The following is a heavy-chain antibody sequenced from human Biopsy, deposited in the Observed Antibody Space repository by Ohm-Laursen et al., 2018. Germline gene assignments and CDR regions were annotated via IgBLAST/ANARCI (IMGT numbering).Heavy chain of an antibody. D-gene: IGHD5-12*01. V-gene: IGHV4-34*01. J-gene: IGHJ6*02. CDR1: GESSSGYF. CDR2: IKQSGST. Sequence: SDTLSLTCAVNGESSSGYFWNWIRQPPGKGLEWIGEIKQSGSTKYNPSLKRRATLSADSSNSQFSLRLTSVTAADTAIYYCARGSGYFKLDVWGQGTTVTVSS. CDR3: ARGSGYFKLDV.